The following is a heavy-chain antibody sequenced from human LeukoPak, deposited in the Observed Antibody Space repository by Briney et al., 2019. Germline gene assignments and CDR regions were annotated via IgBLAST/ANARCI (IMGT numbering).Heavy chain of an antibody. J-gene: IGHJ1*01. CDR1: GFTFSSYW. V-gene: IGHV3-74*01. D-gene: IGHD3-22*01. Sequence: GGSLRPSCAASGFTFSSYWMHWVRQAPGKGLVWVSRIKSDGSIRYADSVKGQFTIARDNAKNTVSLQMNSLRAEDTGVYYCARAPSEIGGYYPEYFRHWGQGTLVTVS. CDR2: IKSDGSI. CDR3: ARAPSEIGGYYPEYFRH.